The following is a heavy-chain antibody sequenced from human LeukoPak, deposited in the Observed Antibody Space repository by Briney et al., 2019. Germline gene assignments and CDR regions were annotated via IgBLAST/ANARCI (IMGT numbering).Heavy chain of an antibody. Sequence: SSVKVSCKASGGTFSSYAISWVRQAPGQGLEWMGRIIPILGIANYAQKFQGRVTITADKSTSTAYMELSSLRSEDTAVYYCAREAYDFWSGYYTGGYWGQGTLVTVSS. V-gene: IGHV1-69*04. CDR3: AREAYDFWSGYYTGGY. CDR2: IIPILGIA. CDR1: GGTFSSYA. J-gene: IGHJ4*02. D-gene: IGHD3-3*01.